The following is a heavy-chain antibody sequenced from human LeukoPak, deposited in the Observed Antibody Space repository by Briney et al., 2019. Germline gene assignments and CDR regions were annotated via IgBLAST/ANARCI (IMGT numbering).Heavy chain of an antibody. J-gene: IGHJ4*02. CDR2: INPYSGDT. CDR1: GYTFTGYH. D-gene: IGHD6-13*01. CDR3: ARDQGSLTRSWYTGY. V-gene: IGHV1-2*06. Sequence: SVKVSXKASGYTFTGYHIHCVRHAPGHGLEWMVRINPYSGDTNFAQKSQGRVTMTRDPSITTAYMDLSSLTPDDTAVYFCARDQGSLTRSWYTGYWGQGTQVTVSS.